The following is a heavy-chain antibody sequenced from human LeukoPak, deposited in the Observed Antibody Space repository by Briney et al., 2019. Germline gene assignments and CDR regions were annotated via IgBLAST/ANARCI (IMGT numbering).Heavy chain of an antibody. CDR3: ASRRGYSGYYYYYMDV. CDR1: GFTFSSYS. D-gene: IGHD5-12*01. Sequence: GGSLRLSCAASGFTFSSYSMNRVRQAPGKGLEWVSSISSSSSYIYYADSVKGRFTISRDNAKNSLYLQMNSLRAEDTAVYYCASRRGYSGYYYYYMDVWGKGTTVTVSS. V-gene: IGHV3-21*01. CDR2: ISSSSSYI. J-gene: IGHJ6*03.